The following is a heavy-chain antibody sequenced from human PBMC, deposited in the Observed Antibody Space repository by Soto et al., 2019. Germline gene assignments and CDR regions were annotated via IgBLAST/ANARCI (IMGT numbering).Heavy chain of an antibody. Sequence: QVQLVQSGAEVKKPGASVKVSCKASGYTFTSYAMHWVRQAPGQRLEWMGWINAGNGNTKYSQKFQGRVTITRDTATSTAYMELSRLRSEDTAVYYCARGRMSFPLGYCSGGSCYGWYFDLWGRGTLVTVSS. CDR2: INAGNGNT. J-gene: IGHJ2*01. V-gene: IGHV1-3*01. D-gene: IGHD2-15*01. CDR1: GYTFTSYA. CDR3: ARGRMSFPLGYCSGGSCYGWYFDL.